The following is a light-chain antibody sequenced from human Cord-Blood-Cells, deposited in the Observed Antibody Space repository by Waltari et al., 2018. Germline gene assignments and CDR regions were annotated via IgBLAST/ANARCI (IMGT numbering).Light chain of an antibody. CDR2: LGS. CDR3: MQALQTPT. CDR1: QSLLHLNGYNY. Sequence: DIVMTQSPLSLPVTPGEPASISCRSSQSLLHLNGYNYLDWYLQKPGQSPQLLIYLGSNRASGVPDRFSGSGSGTDFTLKISRVEAEDVGVYYCMQALQTPTFGQGTKVEIK. V-gene: IGKV2-28*01. J-gene: IGKJ1*01.